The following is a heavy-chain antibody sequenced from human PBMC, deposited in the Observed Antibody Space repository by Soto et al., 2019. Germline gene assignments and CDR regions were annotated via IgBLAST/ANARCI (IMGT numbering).Heavy chain of an antibody. CDR1: VGSFSSGSYY. V-gene: IGHV4-61*01. CDR2: ISYTGST. J-gene: IGHJ6*02. CDR3: ARDLIIPRRRMDV. Sequence: ETLSVTCTVSVGSFSSGSYYWSWILQPPGKGLEWIGYISYTGSTNYSPSLKSRVTISGGSSKNQFSLKLTSVTAADTAVYYCARDLIIPRRRMDVWGQGTSVTVSS. D-gene: IGHD2-2*02.